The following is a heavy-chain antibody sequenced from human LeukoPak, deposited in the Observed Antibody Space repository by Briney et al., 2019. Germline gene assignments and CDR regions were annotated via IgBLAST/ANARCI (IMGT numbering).Heavy chain of an antibody. V-gene: IGHV1-2*02. CDR3: ARGTEYYFDY. CDR2: IIPIVGTT. J-gene: IGHJ4*02. CDR1: GGTFSSYG. D-gene: IGHD1-1*01. Sequence: GASVKVSCKASGGTFSSYGVSWVRQAPGQGLEWMGRIIPIVGTTNYAQKFQGRVTMTRDTSISTAYMDLTRLRSDDTAVYYCARGTEYYFDYWGQGTLVTVSS.